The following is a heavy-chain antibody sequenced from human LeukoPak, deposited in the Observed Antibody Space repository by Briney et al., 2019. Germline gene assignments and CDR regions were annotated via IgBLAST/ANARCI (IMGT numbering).Heavy chain of an antibody. D-gene: IGHD5-24*01. CDR3: AREGGYKDFDY. V-gene: IGHV1-18*01. CDR1: GYTFTSYG. J-gene: IGHJ4*02. Sequence: ASVKVSCKASGYTFTSYGISWVRQAPGQGLEWMGWISAYNGNTNYAQKLQGRVTMTTDTSTSTAYRELRSLRSDDTAVYYCAREGGYKDFDYWGQGTLVTVSS. CDR2: ISAYNGNT.